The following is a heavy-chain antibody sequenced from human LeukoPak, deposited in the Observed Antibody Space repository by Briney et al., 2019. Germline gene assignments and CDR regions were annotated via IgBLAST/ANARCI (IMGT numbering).Heavy chain of an antibody. CDR3: ARYGDYDFWSGYSNYFDY. V-gene: IGHV1-2*02. CDR1: GYTFTGYY. D-gene: IGHD3-3*01. CDR2: INPNSGGT. Sequence: ASVKVSCKASGYTFTGYYMHWVRQAPGQGLEWMGWINPNSGGTNYAQKFQGRVTMTRDTSISTAYMELSRLRSDDTAVYYCARYGDYDFWSGYSNYFDYWGQGTLVTVSS. J-gene: IGHJ4*02.